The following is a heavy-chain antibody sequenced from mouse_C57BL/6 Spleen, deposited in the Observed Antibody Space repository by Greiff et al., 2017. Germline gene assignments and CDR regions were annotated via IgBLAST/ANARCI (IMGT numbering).Heavy chain of an antibody. CDR2: FTLYSDAT. CDR3: EREGDWDGAMGD. J-gene: IGHJ4*01. V-gene: IGHV1-49*01. D-gene: IGHD4-1*01. CDR1: YFAFMASA. Sequence: LMESGAELVRPGSSVKLSCKDSYFAFMASAMHWVKQRPGHGLEWIGSFTLYSDATVYSENFKGKATLTANTSSSPANMELRSLTSADAAVDYCEREGDWDGAMGDWGQGTSVTVAT.